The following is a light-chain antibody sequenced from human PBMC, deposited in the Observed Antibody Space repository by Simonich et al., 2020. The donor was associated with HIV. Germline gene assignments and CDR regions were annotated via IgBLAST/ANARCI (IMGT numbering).Light chain of an antibody. CDR2: WAS. CDR3: QQYDNWPLL. J-gene: IGKJ2*01. CDR1: QSLLYSSNNKNY. Sequence: DIVLTQSPDSLPVSLGEWATINCKSSQSLLYSSNNKNYLVWYQQKPGQPPKLLIYWASTRESGVPDRFSGSGSGTNFTLTISSLQAEDVAVYYCQQYDNWPLLFGQGTKLEIK. V-gene: IGKV4-1*01.